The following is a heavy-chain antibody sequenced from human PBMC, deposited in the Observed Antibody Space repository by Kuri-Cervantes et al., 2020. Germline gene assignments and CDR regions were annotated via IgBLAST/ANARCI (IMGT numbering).Heavy chain of an antibody. CDR2: ISYDGSNK. V-gene: IGHV3-30-3*01. D-gene: IGHD6-13*01. Sequence: GESLKISCAASGFTFSSYAMHWVRQAPGKGLEWVAVISYDGSNKYYAESVKGRFTISRDNSKNTLYLQMNSLRAEDTAVYYCARSSSRYYFDYWGQGTLVTVSS. J-gene: IGHJ4*02. CDR3: ARSSSRYYFDY. CDR1: GFTFSSYA.